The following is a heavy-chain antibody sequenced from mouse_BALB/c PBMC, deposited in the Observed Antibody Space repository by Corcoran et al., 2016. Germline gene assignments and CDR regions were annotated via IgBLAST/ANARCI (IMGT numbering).Heavy chain of an antibody. V-gene: IGHV14-3*02. Sequence: EVQLQQSGAELVKPGASVKLSCTASGFNIKDTYMHWVKQRPEQGLEWIGRIDPANGNTKYDPKFQGKATITADTSSNTAYLQLSSLTSEDTVVYYCARGYYEDYWGQGTTLTVSS. CDR1: GFNIKDTY. J-gene: IGHJ2*01. CDR2: IDPANGNT. CDR3: ARGYYEDY. D-gene: IGHD2-3*01.